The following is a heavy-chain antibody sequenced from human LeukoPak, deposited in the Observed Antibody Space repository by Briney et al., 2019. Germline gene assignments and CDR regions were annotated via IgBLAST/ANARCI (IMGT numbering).Heavy chain of an antibody. D-gene: IGHD3-3*01. CDR1: GYNFAGYA. Sequence: ASVKVSCKASGYNFAGYAMHWVRQAPGQSLEWMGRVNGGDGNTKYSQNFQGRITITRDTSASTGYMELSSLTSEDTAVYYCGRDSVRSYDLWSAYYLGDKYYPMDVWGQGTTVTVSS. J-gene: IGHJ6*02. CDR2: VNGGDGNT. CDR3: GRDSVRSYDLWSAYYLGDKYYPMDV. V-gene: IGHV1-3*01.